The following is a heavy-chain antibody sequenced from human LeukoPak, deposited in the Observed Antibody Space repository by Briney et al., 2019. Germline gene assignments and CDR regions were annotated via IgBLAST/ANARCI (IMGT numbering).Heavy chain of an antibody. CDR2: IYPGDSDT. CDR1: GYSFTSYW. CDR3: ARHYYYDSSGYYLVVGAFDI. D-gene: IGHD3-22*01. V-gene: IGHV5-51*01. Sequence: GESLKISCKGSGYSFTSYWIGWVRQMPGKGLEWMGIIYPGDSDTRYSPSFQGQVTISADRSISTAYLQWSSLEASDTAMYYCARHYYYDSSGYYLVVGAFDIWGQGTMVTVSS. J-gene: IGHJ3*02.